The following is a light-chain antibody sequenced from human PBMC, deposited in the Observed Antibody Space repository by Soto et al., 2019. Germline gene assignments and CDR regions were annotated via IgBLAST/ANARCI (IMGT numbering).Light chain of an antibody. CDR1: SRDVGGYNW. V-gene: IGLV2-8*01. J-gene: IGLJ2*01. CDR3: TSYASGNTFP. Sequence: QSALTQPPSASGSLGQSVTISCTGTSRDVGGYNWVSWYQHHPGKVPKLLIYEVDQRPSGVPDRFSGSKSGNTAPLTVSGLQAEDEADYYRTSYASGNTFPFGGGTKRTVL. CDR2: EVD.